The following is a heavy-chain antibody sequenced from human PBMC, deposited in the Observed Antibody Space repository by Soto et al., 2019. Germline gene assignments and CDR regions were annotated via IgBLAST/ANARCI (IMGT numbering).Heavy chain of an antibody. J-gene: IGHJ5*02. Sequence: SETQSLTCAFYGWYFRDQYWSLLRTPPGKGLEWIGEINHSGSTNYNPSLKSRVTISVDTSKNQFSLKLSSVTAADTAVYYCARGGYRSGGSCYPDPNWFDPWGQGTLVTVSS. D-gene: IGHD2-15*01. V-gene: IGHV4-34*01. CDR1: GWYFRDQY. CDR3: ARGGYRSGGSCYPDPNWFDP. CDR2: INHSGST.